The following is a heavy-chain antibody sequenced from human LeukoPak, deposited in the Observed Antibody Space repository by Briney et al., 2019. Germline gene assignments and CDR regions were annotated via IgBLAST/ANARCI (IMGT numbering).Heavy chain of an antibody. D-gene: IGHD6-19*01. J-gene: IGHJ4*02. V-gene: IGHV4-59*08. CDR3: ARRMGPSGWLDY. CDR2: IYYTGST. CDR1: GGSFSGYY. Sequence: SETLSLTCAVYGGSFSGYYWSWIRQPPGKGLEWIGYIYYTGSTNYNPSLKSRVTISVDTSKNQFSLELSSVTAADTAVYHCARRMGPSGWLDYWGQGTLVTVSS.